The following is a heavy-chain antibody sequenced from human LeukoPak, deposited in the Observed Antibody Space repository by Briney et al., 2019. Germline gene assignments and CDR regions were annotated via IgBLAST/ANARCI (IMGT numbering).Heavy chain of an antibody. J-gene: IGHJ4*02. CDR3: ARGRITMVRGVITSPDY. Sequence: ASVKVSCKASGYTFTGYYMHWVRQAPGQGLEGMGWINPNSGGTNYAQKFQGRVTMTRDTSISTAYMELSRLRSDDTAVYYCARGRITMVRGVITSPDYWGQGTLVTVSS. V-gene: IGHV1-2*02. CDR1: GYTFTGYY. D-gene: IGHD3-10*01. CDR2: INPNSGGT.